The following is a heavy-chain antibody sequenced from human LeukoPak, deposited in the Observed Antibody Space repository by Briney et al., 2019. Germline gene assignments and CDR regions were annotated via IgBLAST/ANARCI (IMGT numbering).Heavy chain of an antibody. Sequence: KPGGSLRLSCAASGFTFSRYSMSWVRQAPGKGLEWVSSMSSSSGLIYYGDLVKGRFTVSRDNAKRSLYLQMNSLRADDTAVYYCAREFDGSASGAGYWGQGTLVTVSS. J-gene: IGHJ4*02. CDR3: AREFDGSASGAGY. CDR1: GFTFSRYS. V-gene: IGHV3-21*01. CDR2: MSSSSGLI. D-gene: IGHD1-26*01.